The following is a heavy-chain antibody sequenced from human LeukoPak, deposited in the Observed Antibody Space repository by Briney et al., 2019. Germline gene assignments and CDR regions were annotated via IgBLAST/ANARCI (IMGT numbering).Heavy chain of an antibody. D-gene: IGHD6-19*01. CDR1: GYTFTSYG. CDR3: AREVAVAGSFDY. V-gene: IGHV1-18*01. J-gene: IGHJ4*02. Sequence: ASVKVSCKASGYTFTSYGISWVRQAPGQGLECMGWISAYNGNTNYAQKLQGRVTMTTDTSTSTDYMELRSLRSDDKAVYYCAREVAVAGSFDYWGQGTLVTVSS. CDR2: ISAYNGNT.